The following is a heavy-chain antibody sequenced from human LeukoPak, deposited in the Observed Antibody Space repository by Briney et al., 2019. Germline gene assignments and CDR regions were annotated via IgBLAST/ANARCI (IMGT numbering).Heavy chain of an antibody. V-gene: IGHV1-18*01. Sequence: ASVKVSCKASGYTFTSYAMNWVRQAPGQGLEWMGWISAYNGNTNYAQKLQGRVTMTTDTSTSTAYMELRSLRSDDTAVYYCARSSGRYCSSTSCARTFDYWGQGTLVTVSS. J-gene: IGHJ4*02. CDR2: ISAYNGNT. CDR3: ARSSGRYCSSTSCARTFDY. D-gene: IGHD2-2*01. CDR1: GYTFTSYA.